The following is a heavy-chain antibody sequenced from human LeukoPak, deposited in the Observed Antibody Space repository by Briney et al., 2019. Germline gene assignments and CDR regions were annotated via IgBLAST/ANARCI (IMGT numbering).Heavy chain of an antibody. D-gene: IGHD1-1*01. J-gene: IGHJ4*02. CDR3: ASNSY. CDR1: GGTFIIYA. V-gene: IGHV1-69*13. CDR2: IIPIFGTA. Sequence: VASVTVSFKASGGTFIIYAISWVRQAPGQGLEWMGGIIPIFGTANYAQKFQGRVTITADESTSTAYMELSSLRSEDTAVYYCASNSYWGQGTLVTVSS.